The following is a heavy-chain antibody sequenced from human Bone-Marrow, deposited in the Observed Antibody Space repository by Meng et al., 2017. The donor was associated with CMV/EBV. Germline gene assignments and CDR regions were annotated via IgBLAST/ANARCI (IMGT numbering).Heavy chain of an antibody. J-gene: IGHJ2*01. CDR3: ARGPRDNWYFDL. Sequence: CAASGFTFSSYSMNWVRKAPGKGLEWVSSISSSSSYIYYADSVKGRFTISRDNAKNSLYLQMNSLRAEDTAVYYCARGPRDNWYFDLWGRGTLVTVSS. CDR1: GFTFSSYS. V-gene: IGHV3-21*01. D-gene: IGHD2-15*01. CDR2: ISSSSSYI.